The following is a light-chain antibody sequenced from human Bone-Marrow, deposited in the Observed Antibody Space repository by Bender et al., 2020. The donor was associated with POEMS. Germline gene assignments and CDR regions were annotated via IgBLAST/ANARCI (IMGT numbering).Light chain of an antibody. J-gene: IGLJ3*02. Sequence: QSALTQPASVSGSRGQSITISCTGTNSDVGNYNHVSWYQQHPGKAPKLMIFDVSNRPSGISDRFSGSKSGNTASLTISGLQAEDEADYYCSSYTSTSTLVFGGGTKLTVL. CDR2: DVS. CDR3: SSYTSTSTLV. V-gene: IGLV2-14*03. CDR1: NSDVGNYNH.